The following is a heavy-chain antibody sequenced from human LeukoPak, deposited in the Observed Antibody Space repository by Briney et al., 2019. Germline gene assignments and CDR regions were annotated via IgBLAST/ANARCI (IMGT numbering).Heavy chain of an antibody. CDR2: IIPIFGTA. V-gene: IGHV1-69*05. CDR3: AREAPSGSYYDSSGYSRYYYYMDV. Sequence: ASVKVSCKASGGTFSSYAISWVRQAPGQGLEWMGGIIPIFGTANYAQKFQGRVTITTDESTSTAYMELSSLRSEDTAVYYCAREAPSGSYYDSSGYSRYYYYMDVWGKGTTVTVSS. J-gene: IGHJ6*03. D-gene: IGHD3-22*01. CDR1: GGTFSSYA.